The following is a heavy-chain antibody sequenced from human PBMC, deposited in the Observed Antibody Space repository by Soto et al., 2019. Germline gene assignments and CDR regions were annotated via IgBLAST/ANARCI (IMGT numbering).Heavy chain of an antibody. Sequence: SGPTLVNPTQTLTLTCTFSGFSLRYSGLRVSWIRQPPGKALEWLARIDWDDEKFYNTYLKTRLTISKDTSKNQVVLTMTNMDPADTATYYCAREGGYPTYYFDYWGQGTLVTVYS. CDR3: AREGGYPTYYFDY. D-gene: IGHD3-22*01. V-gene: IGHV2-70*04. CDR2: IDWDDEK. CDR1: GFSLRYSGLR. J-gene: IGHJ4*02.